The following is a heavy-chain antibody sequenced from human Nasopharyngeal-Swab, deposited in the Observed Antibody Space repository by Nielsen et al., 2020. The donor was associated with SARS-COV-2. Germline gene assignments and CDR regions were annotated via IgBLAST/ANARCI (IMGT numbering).Heavy chain of an antibody. CDR3: ARGGKFYGSSGDAFDI. D-gene: IGHD6-6*01. Sequence: ASLLIFCKAAAYTFTSNYMLWVGQAPGQGLEWMGRINPNSGGTNYAQKCQGRVTMTRNTSISTAYMELSRLRSDDTAVYYCARGGKFYGSSGDAFDIWGQGTMVTVSS. J-gene: IGHJ3*02. CDR1: AYTFTSNY. CDR2: INPNSGGT. V-gene: IGHV1-2*06.